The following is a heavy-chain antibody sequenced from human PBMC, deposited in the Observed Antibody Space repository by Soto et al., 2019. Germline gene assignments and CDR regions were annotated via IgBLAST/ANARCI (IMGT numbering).Heavy chain of an antibody. CDR2: ISAHNGNT. J-gene: IGHJ4*02. CDR1: GYTFTSYG. CDR3: ARGRYGDY. V-gene: IGHV1-18*01. Sequence: ASVKVSCKASGYTFTSYGITWVRQAPGQGLEWMGWISAHNGNTDYAQKLQGRVIVTRDTSTSTAYRELRSVISDDTAGYYCARGRYGDYWGQGALVTVSS. D-gene: IGHD1-1*01.